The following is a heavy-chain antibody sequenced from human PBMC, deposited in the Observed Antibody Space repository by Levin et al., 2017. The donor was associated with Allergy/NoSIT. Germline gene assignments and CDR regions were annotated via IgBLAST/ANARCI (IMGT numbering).Heavy chain of an antibody. CDR3: ARGGGSGTYYLS. V-gene: IGHV4-31*03. CDR2: IYYTGTT. D-gene: IGHD3-10*01. Sequence: SETLSLTCTVSGDSISNGGYYWTWIRQHPGKGLKWIGYIYYTGTTFYNQSLNSRLTISVDTSKNQLSLKLSSVTAADTGVYYCARGGGSGTYYLSWGKGTTVTVSS. J-gene: IGHJ6*04. CDR1: GDSISNGGYY.